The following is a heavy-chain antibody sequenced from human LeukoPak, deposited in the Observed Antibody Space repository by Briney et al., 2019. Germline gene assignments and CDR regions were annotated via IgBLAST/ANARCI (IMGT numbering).Heavy chain of an antibody. V-gene: IGHV1-69*04. CDR3: ASPTYYYDSSGTTRVGAFDI. Sequence: SVKVSCKASGGTFSSYAFSWVRQAPGQGLEWMGRIIPILGIANYAQKFQGRVTITADKSTSTAYMELSSLRSEDTAVYYCASPTYYYDSSGTTRVGAFDIWGQGTMVTVSS. D-gene: IGHD3-22*01. CDR2: IIPILGIA. J-gene: IGHJ3*02. CDR1: GGTFSSYA.